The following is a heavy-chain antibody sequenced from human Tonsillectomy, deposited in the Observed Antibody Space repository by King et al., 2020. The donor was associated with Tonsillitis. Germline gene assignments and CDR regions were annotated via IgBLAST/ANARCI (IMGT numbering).Heavy chain of an antibody. CDR3: AREDYYDSSGGFDY. J-gene: IGHJ4*02. Sequence: QLVQSGAEVKKPGASVKVSCKASGYTFTSYGFSWVRQAPGQGLEWMGWISAYNGNTNYAQKLQGRVTMTTDTSPSTAYMELRSLRSDDTAVYYCAREDYYDSSGGFDYWGQGTLVTVSS. V-gene: IGHV1-18*01. CDR1: GYTFTSYG. D-gene: IGHD3-22*01. CDR2: ISAYNGNT.